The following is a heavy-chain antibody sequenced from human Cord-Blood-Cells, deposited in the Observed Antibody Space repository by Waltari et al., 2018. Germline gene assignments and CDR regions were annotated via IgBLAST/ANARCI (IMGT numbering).Heavy chain of an antibody. V-gene: IGHV1-8*03. CDR1: GYTFTSYD. CDR2: RNPNSGNT. CDR3: ARGHDCTNGVCYTGADY. D-gene: IGHD2-8*01. J-gene: IGHJ4*02. Sequence: QVQLVQSGAEVKKPGASVKVSCKASGYTFTSYDINWVRSATGPGLEWMGWRNPNSGNTGYAQKFQGRVTITRNTSISTAYMELSSLRSEDTAVYYCARGHDCTNGVCYTGADYWGQGTLVTVSS.